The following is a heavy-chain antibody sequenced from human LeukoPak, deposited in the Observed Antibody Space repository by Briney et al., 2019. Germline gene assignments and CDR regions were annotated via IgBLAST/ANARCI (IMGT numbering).Heavy chain of an antibody. J-gene: IGHJ4*02. D-gene: IGHD5-18*01. Sequence: GSLRLSCAASGFTFDDYGVSWIRQAPGKGLEWIGYVYYSGSTNYNPSLKSRITVSVDTSKSQFSLKLTSVTAADTAVYYCASSFRGYSYYRFDYWGQGTLVIVSS. V-gene: IGHV4-59*01. CDR1: GFTFDDYG. CDR2: VYYSGST. CDR3: ASSFRGYSYYRFDY.